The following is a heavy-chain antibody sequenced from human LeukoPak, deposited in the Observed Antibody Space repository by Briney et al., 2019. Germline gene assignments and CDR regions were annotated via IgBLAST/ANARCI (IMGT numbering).Heavy chain of an antibody. CDR3: AKAYYYGSGRNLGGGDYYYGMDV. J-gene: IGHJ6*04. CDR1: GFTFSSYA. V-gene: IGHV3-64*01. D-gene: IGHD3-10*01. Sequence: PGGSQRHSCAASGFTFSSYAMHWVRQAPGKGLEYLSAISSNGGSTYYANSVKGRFTIHRDSSKNSLYLQMNSLRAEDTALYYCAKAYYYGSGRNLGGGDYYYGMDVWGKGTTVTVSS. CDR2: ISSNGGST.